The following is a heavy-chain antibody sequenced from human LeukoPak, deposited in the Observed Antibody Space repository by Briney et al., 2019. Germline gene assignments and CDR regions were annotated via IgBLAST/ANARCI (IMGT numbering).Heavy chain of an antibody. CDR1: GYTFTDYD. D-gene: IGHD4-17*01. CDR3: ARGGSGETNTAFDV. J-gene: IGHJ3*01. V-gene: IGHV1-8*03. Sequence: ASVKVSCKTSGYTFTDYDVHWVRQAPGQGLEWMGWINPNSATTNYAQRLQGRVTFTRDTSLSIAYMELSSLTSEDAAVYFCARGGSGETNTAFDVWGQGTLVAVSS. CDR2: INPNSATT.